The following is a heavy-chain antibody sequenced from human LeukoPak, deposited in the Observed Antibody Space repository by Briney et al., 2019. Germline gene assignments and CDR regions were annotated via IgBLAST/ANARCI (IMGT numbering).Heavy chain of an antibody. Sequence: PSETLSLTCTVSVGSISSYYWSWIRQPPGKGLEWIGYIYYSGSTNYNPSLKSRVTISVDTSKNQFSLKLSSVTAADTAVYYCAASLLYYYGSGSYLPPDYWGQGTLVTLSS. V-gene: IGHV4-59*01. D-gene: IGHD3-10*01. CDR1: VGSISSYY. J-gene: IGHJ4*02. CDR3: AASLLYYYGSGSYLPPDY. CDR2: IYYSGST.